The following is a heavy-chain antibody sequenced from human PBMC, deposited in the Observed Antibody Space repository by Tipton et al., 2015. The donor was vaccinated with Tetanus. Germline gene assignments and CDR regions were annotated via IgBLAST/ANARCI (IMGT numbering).Heavy chain of an antibody. CDR1: GHNSRSYW. V-gene: IGHV5-51*01. D-gene: IGHD3-9*01. Sequence: QLVQSGAEVKKPGESLKISCQASGHNSRSYWISWVRQMPGKGLEWVGLIYPGDSDTKISPSFRGQVTFSVDKSITTAYLQWSSLKASDTAIYYCAKGDPGNFDSWGQGTQVIVSS. CDR3: AKGDPGNFDS. J-gene: IGHJ4*02. CDR2: IYPGDSDT.